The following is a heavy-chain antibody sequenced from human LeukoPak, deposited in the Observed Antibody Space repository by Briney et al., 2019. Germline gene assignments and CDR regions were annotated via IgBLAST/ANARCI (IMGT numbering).Heavy chain of an antibody. CDR3: TTFAVGPALGMDV. V-gene: IGHV3-15*01. D-gene: IGHD2-2*01. Sequence: PGGSLRLSCAASGFTFSSYAMSWVRQAPGKGLEWVGRIKSKTDGGTTDYAAPVKGRFTISRDDSKNTLYLQMNSLKAEDTAVYYCTTFAVGPALGMDVWGQGTTVTVSS. CDR1: GFTFSSYA. J-gene: IGHJ6*02. CDR2: IKSKTDGGTT.